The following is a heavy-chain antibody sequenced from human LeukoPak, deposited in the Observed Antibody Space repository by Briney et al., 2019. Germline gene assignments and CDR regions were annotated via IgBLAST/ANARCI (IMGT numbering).Heavy chain of an antibody. D-gene: IGHD5-18*01. J-gene: IGHJ4*02. V-gene: IGHV3-23*01. CDR1: GFTFSSYA. CDR3: AKVGASGYSYCCPGVFDY. Sequence: GGSLRLSCAASGFTFSSYAMSWVRQAPGKGLEWVSAISGSGGSTYYADSVKGRFTISRDNSKNTLYLQMNSLRAEDTAVYYCAKVGASGYSYCCPGVFDYWGQGTLVTVSS. CDR2: ISGSGGST.